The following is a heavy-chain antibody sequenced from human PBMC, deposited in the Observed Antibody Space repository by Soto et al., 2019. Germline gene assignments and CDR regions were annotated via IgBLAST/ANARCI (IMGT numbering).Heavy chain of an antibody. CDR3: ARKGAAASYAHYYMDV. Sequence: QVLLQESGPGLVKPSETLSLTCTVSGGSISPYYWSWIRQSPGKGLEWIGYVYYAGNTNYNPSLESRVPISVDASRNQFSLKLTSLTAADTAVYYCARKGAAASYAHYYMDVWGSGTTVTVSS. CDR1: GGSISPYY. V-gene: IGHV4-59*01. CDR2: VYYAGNT. D-gene: IGHD6-13*01. J-gene: IGHJ6*03.